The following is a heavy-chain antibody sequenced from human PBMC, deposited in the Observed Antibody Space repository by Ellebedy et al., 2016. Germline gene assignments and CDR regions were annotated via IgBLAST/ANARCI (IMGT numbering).Heavy chain of an antibody. CDR2: ISGSGGST. CDR3: AKKNNWNDVSYYYYYGMDV. J-gene: IGHJ6*02. D-gene: IGHD1-1*01. Sequence: GGSLRLXXAASGFTFSSYAMSWVRQAPGKGLEWVSAISGSGGSTYYADSVKGRFTISRDNSKNTLYLQMNSLRAEDTAVYYCAKKNNWNDVSYYYYYGMDVWGQGTTVTVSS. V-gene: IGHV3-23*01. CDR1: GFTFSSYA.